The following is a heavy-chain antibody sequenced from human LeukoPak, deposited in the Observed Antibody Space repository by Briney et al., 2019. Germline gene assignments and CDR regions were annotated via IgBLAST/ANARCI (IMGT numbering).Heavy chain of an antibody. V-gene: IGHV3-23*01. J-gene: IGHJ4*02. CDR3: AKWGDYDILTGYYVSDF. CDR2: ITGSGDTT. D-gene: IGHD3-9*01. Sequence: GGSLRLSCAASGFIFRNYAMSWVRQAPGKGLEWFSAITGSGDTTYYADSVKGRFTVSRDNSKNTLYVEMNTLRAEDTAVYYCAKWGDYDILTGYYVSDFWGQGTLVTVSS. CDR1: GFIFRNYA.